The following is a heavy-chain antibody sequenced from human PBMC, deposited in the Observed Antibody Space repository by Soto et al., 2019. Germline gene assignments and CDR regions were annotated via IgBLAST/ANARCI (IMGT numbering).Heavy chain of an antibody. Sequence: GGSLRLSCAASGVTFIDYYMIWIRQATGKGLEWVSYISNGGSPIKYADSVRGRFTISRDNAKNTLYLQMNSLRAEDTAVYFCAREAFCGGDCYSDYRGQGTLVTVSS. CDR1: GVTFIDYY. D-gene: IGHD2-21*02. V-gene: IGHV3-11*01. CDR3: AREAFCGGDCYSDY. J-gene: IGHJ4*02. CDR2: ISNGGSPI.